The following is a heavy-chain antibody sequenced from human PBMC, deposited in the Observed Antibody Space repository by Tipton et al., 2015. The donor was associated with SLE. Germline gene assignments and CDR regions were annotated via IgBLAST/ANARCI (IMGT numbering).Heavy chain of an antibody. CDR2: ISHSGRT. Sequence: TLSLTCAVYGGSFRAHSWNGIGQPPGKGRGGVAEISHSGRTNYNPTLESRITMSVDTSKNQFSLRLTSVTAADTAVYYCARRDSDFWSGYLDYWGQGTPVTVSS. CDR1: GGSFRAHS. J-gene: IGHJ4*02. CDR3: ARRDSDFWSGYLDY. V-gene: IGHV4-34*01. D-gene: IGHD3-3*01.